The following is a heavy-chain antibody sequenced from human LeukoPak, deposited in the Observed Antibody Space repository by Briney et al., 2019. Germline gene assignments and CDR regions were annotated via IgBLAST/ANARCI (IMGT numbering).Heavy chain of an antibody. CDR2: VYYNGIT. D-gene: IGHD5-12*01. Sequence: SETLSLPCTVSVGSIRVYYWICIRQPPGGGLECVGYVYYNGITNYNPSLKGRVPMSVDTSKSQFSLKLSTVTAADTAVYFCARHLYCGYDPVFDYWGQGSLVTVSS. V-gene: IGHV4-59*08. CDR1: VGSIRVYY. J-gene: IGHJ4*02. CDR3: ARHLYCGYDPVFDY.